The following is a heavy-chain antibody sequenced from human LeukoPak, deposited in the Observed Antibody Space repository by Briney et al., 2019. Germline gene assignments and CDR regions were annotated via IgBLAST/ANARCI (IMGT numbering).Heavy chain of an antibody. Sequence: PSETLSLTCTVSGGSIRNYYWNWIRQPAGKGLEWIGRMHTSGSTNYNPSLKSRLTMSVDTSKNQFSLKLRSVTAADTAVYYCARDSGSGYYEAWGQGTLVTVSS. CDR3: ARDSGSGYYEA. D-gene: IGHD3-10*01. J-gene: IGHJ5*02. CDR1: GGSIRNYY. V-gene: IGHV4-4*07. CDR2: MHTSGST.